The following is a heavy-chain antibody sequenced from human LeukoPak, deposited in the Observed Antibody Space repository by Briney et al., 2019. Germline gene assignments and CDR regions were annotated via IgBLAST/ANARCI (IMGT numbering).Heavy chain of an antibody. Sequence: GESLKISCKGSGYSFTSWWIAWVRQMPGKGLEWMGIVYPDDSDTRYSPSFQGQVTISADKSITTAYLQWNSLKASDTPMYYCARRLKDDGTPRNALDYWGKEPLVPFSS. CDR2: VYPDDSDT. CDR3: ARRLKDDGTPRNALDY. CDR1: GYSFTSWW. J-gene: IGHJ4*01. V-gene: IGHV5-51*01. D-gene: IGHD1-1*01.